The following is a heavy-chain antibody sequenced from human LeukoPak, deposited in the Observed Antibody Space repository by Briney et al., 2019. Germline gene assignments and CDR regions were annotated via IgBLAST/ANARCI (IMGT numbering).Heavy chain of an antibody. J-gene: IGHJ4*02. CDR3: ARVSIGWYSFDY. CDR1: GFTFSTYW. D-gene: IGHD6-19*01. Sequence: GGSLRLSCAASGFTFSTYWMHWVRQAPGKGLVWVSRINPDGTTTSYADSVKGRFTISRDNAKDTVYLQMNSLRAEDTAVYYCARVSIGWYSFDYWGQGTLVSVSS. V-gene: IGHV3-74*01. CDR2: INPDGTTT.